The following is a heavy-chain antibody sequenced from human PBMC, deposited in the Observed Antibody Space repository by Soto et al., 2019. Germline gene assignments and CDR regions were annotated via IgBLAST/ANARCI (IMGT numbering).Heavy chain of an antibody. CDR3: ASYTSDVLWFGEGKGRKYYYGMDV. V-gene: IGHV1-3*01. CDR2: INAGNGNT. J-gene: IGHJ6*02. Sequence: ASVKVSCKASGYTFTSYAMHWVRQAPGQRLEWMGWINAGNGNTKYSQKFQGRVTITRDTSASTAYMELSSLRSEDTAVYYCASYTSDVLWFGEGKGRKYYYGMDVWGQGTTVTVSS. D-gene: IGHD3-10*01. CDR1: GYTFTSYA.